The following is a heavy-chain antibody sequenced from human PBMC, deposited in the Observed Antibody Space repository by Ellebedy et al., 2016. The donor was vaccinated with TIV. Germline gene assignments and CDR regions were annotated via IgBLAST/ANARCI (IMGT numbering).Heavy chain of an antibody. V-gene: IGHV4-34*01. CDR2: INHSGST. D-gene: IGHD2-15*01. J-gene: IGHJ2*01. CDR1: GGSFSGYY. CDR3: ARGRPPRYCSGGSCYLGWYFDL. Sequence: SETLSLTXAVYGGSFSGYYWSWIRQPPGKGLEWIGEINHSGSTNYNPSLKSRVTISVDTSKNQFSLKLSSVTAADTAVYYCARGRPPRYCSGGSCYLGWYFDLWGRGTLVTVSS.